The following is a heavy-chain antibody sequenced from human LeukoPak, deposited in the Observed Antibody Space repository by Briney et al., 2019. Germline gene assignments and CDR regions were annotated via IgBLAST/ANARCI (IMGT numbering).Heavy chain of an antibody. J-gene: IGHJ6*02. Sequence: SQTLSLTCTVSGGSISSGDYYWSWIRQPPGTGLEWIGYIYYSGSTYYNPSLKSRVTISVDTSKNQFSLKLSSVTAADTAVYYCARDDCNNYYYGMDVWGQGTTVTVSS. D-gene: IGHD2-21*02. CDR2: IYYSGST. CDR1: GGSISSGDYY. CDR3: ARDDCNNYYYGMDV. V-gene: IGHV4-30-4*01.